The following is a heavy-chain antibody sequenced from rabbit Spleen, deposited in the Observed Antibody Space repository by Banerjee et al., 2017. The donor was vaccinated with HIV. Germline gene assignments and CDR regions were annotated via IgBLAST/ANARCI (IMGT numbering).Heavy chain of an antibody. CDR1: GFSFSSNYY. D-gene: IGHD2-1*01. J-gene: IGHJ4*01. CDR3: ARGSAAMTMVITGFYFNL. V-gene: IGHV1S45*01. CDR2: IYVSIGST. Sequence: QEQLVESGGGLVQPEGSLTLTCTASGFSFSSNYYMCWVRQAPGKGLEWIACIYVSIGSTYYASWAKGRFTISKTSSTTVTLQMTSLTAADTATYFCARGSAAMTMVITGFYFNLWGPGTLVTVS.